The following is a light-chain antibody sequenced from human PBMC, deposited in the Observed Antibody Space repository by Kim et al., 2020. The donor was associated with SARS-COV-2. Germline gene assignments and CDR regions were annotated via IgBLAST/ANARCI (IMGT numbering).Light chain of an antibody. CDR2: DVS. CDR3: SSYTSSSTLV. J-gene: IGLJ2*01. Sequence: GQPLTISCTGTSSDIGGYNSVSWYQQPPGKAPKLMIYDVSKRPSGVSNRFSGSKSGNTASLTISGLQAEDEADYYCSSYTSSSTLVFGGGTQLTVL. CDR1: SSDIGGYNS. V-gene: IGLV2-14*03.